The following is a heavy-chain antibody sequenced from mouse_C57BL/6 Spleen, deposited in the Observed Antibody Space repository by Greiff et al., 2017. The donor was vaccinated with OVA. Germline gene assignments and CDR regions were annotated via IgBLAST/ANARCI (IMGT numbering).Heavy chain of an antibody. CDR3: ARSTGSYWYFDV. V-gene: IGHV1-64*01. CDR2: IHPNSGST. D-gene: IGHD4-1*02. Sequence: VQLQQPGAELVKPGASVKLSCKASGYTFTSYWMHWVKQRPGQGLEWIGMIHPNSGSTNYNEKFKSKATLTVDKSSSTAYMQLSSLTSEDSAVYYCARSTGSYWYFDVWGTGTTVTVSS. CDR1: GYTFTSYW. J-gene: IGHJ1*03.